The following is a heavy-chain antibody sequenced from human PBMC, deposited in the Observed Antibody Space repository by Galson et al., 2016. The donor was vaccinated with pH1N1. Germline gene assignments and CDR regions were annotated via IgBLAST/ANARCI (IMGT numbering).Heavy chain of an antibody. CDR2: VKEDGSER. CDR1: GFTFSSFW. D-gene: IGHD1-26*01. Sequence: SLRLSCAASGFTFSSFWMHWVRQAPGKGLEWVANVKEDGSERYYVDSVKGRFTISRDNTKNSLYLQMNSLRVEDTAVYHCVRAVGRAAACWGQGTLVTVSS. CDR3: VRAVGRAAAC. J-gene: IGHJ4*02. V-gene: IGHV3-7*01.